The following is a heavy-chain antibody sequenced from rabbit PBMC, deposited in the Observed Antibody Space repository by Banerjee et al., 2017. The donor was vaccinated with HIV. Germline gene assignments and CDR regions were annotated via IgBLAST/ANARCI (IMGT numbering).Heavy chain of an antibody. V-gene: IGHV1S45*01. J-gene: IGHJ4*01. CDR3: ARDSIPYTGAYYDL. Sequence: EESGGDLVKPEGSLTLTCTASGFSFSNKYVICWVRQAPGKGLEWIACIHSVSGSTYYASWAKGRFTISKTSSPTVTLQMTSLTAADTATYFCARDSIPYTGAYYDLWGPGTLVTVS. CDR2: IHSVSGST. CDR1: GFSFSNKYV. D-gene: IGHD1-1*01.